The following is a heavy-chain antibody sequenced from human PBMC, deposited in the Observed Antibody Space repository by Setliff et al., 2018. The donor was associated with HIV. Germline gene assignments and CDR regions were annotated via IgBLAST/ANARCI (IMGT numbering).Heavy chain of an antibody. D-gene: IGHD5-18*01. CDR2: IYTSGST. CDR1: GGSISSGSYY. J-gene: IGHJ4*02. CDR3: ARATAMVFDY. V-gene: IGHV4-61*02. Sequence: NPSETLSLTCTVSGGSISSGSYYWSWIRQPAGKGLEWIGRIYTSGSTNYNPSLKSRVTISVDTSKNQFSLKLSSVTAADTAVYYCARATAMVFDYWGQGTLVTVSS.